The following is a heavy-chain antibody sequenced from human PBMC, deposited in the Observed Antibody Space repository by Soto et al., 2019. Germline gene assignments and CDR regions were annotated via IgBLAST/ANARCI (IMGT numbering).Heavy chain of an antibody. J-gene: IGHJ4*02. CDR2: INHSGST. CDR1: GGSFSGYY. D-gene: IGHD6-13*01. CDR3: ARGLRSWTYYFDY. V-gene: IGHV4-34*01. Sequence: SETLSLTCAVYGGSFSGYYWSWIRQPPGKGLEWIGEINHSGSTNNNPSLKSRVTISVDTSKNQFSLKLSSVTAADTAVYYCARGLRSWTYYFDYWGQGILVTVSS.